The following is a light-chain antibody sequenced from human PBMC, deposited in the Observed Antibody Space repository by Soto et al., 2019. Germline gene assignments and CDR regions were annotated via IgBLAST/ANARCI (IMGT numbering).Light chain of an antibody. V-gene: IGKV1-5*03. CDR2: KAS. CDR1: QSISSW. Sequence: DIQMTQSPSTLSASVGDRVTITCRASQSISSWLAWYQQKPGKAPKLQIYKASSLESGVPSRFSGSGSGTEFTLTISSLQPDDFATYYCQQYNSYPITFGQGTRLEIK. J-gene: IGKJ5*01. CDR3: QQYNSYPIT.